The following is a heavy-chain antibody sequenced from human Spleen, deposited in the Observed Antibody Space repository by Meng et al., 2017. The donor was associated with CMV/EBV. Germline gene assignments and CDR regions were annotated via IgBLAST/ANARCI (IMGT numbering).Heavy chain of an antibody. Sequence: GESLKISCAASGFTFHDYGMSWVRQAPGKGLEWLANIKHDGREKYYVDSVKGRFTISRDNSKNSLYLQMNSLRADDTAVYYCARVRKTGGHYDSSGSHHWGQGTLVTVSS. CDR3: ARVRKTGGHYDSSGSHH. V-gene: IGHV3-7*01. D-gene: IGHD3-22*01. J-gene: IGHJ5*02. CDR2: IKHDGREK. CDR1: GFTFHDYG.